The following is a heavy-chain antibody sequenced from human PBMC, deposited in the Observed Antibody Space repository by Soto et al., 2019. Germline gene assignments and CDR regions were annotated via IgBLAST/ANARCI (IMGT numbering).Heavy chain of an antibody. V-gene: IGHV5-10-1*01. CDR3: ARQIYDSDTGPNFQYYFDS. CDR2: IDPSDSQT. J-gene: IGHJ4*02. CDR1: GGRFSCYG. D-gene: IGHD3-22*01. Sequence: PGEPLRIPCKGYGGRFSCYGIPWVRQKPGKGLEWMGRIDPSDSQTYYSPSFRGHVTISVTKSITTVFLQWSSLRASDTAMYYCARQIYDSDTGPNFQYYFDSWGQGTPVTVSS.